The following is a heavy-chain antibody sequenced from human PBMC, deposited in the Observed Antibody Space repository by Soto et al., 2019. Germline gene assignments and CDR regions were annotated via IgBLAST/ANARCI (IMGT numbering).Heavy chain of an antibody. V-gene: IGHV5-51*01. D-gene: IGHD2-15*01. CDR2: IYPGDSDT. Sequence: PGESLKISCKGSGYSFNSYWIGWVRQMPGRGLECMGIIYPGDSDTRYSPSFQGQVTISADKSISTAYLQLSSLKASDTAMYYCARDKNWGGCSCPTAKYHYGMDVWGQGTTVTSP. J-gene: IGHJ6*02. CDR3: ARDKNWGGCSCPTAKYHYGMDV. CDR1: GYSFNSYW.